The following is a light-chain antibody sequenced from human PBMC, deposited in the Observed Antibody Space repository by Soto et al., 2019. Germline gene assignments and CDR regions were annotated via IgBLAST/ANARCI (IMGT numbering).Light chain of an antibody. Sequence: SYELTQPPSVSVSPGQTASITCSGDKLGDKYACWYQQNPGQSPVLVIYQDSKRTSGIPERFSGSNSGNTATLTISGTQAMDEADYYCQAWDSSTVVFGGGTKLTVL. V-gene: IGLV3-1*01. CDR2: QDS. J-gene: IGLJ2*01. CDR3: QAWDSSTVV. CDR1: KLGDKY.